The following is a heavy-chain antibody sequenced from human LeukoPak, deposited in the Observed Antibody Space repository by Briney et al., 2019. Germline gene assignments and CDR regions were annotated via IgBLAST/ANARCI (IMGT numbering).Heavy chain of an antibody. J-gene: IGHJ5*02. Sequence: PSETLSLTCTVSGDSISSSSYYWGWVRQPPGKGLEWIGSMFYSGTTYYNPSLKSRVTISVDTSRNQFSLRLGSVTAADTAVYYCARQPSLSYCSGGTCWFDTWGQGILVTVSS. CDR2: MFYSGTT. V-gene: IGHV4-39*01. CDR3: ARQPSLSYCSGGTCWFDT. CDR1: GDSISSSSYY. D-gene: IGHD2-15*01.